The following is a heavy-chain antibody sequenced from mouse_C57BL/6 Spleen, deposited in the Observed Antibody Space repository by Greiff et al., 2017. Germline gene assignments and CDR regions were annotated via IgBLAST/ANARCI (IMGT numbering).Heavy chain of an antibody. J-gene: IGHJ4*01. V-gene: IGHV1-52*01. CDR1: GYTFTSYW. Sequence: QVQLQQPGAELVRPGSSVKLSCKASGYTFTSYWMHWVKQRPIQGLEWIGNIDPSDSETHYNQKFKDKATLTVDKSSSTAYMQLSSLTSEDSAVYYCARPGMTTVVDYYAMDYWGQGTSVTVSS. CDR2: IDPSDSET. D-gene: IGHD1-1*01. CDR3: ARPGMTTVVDYYAMDY.